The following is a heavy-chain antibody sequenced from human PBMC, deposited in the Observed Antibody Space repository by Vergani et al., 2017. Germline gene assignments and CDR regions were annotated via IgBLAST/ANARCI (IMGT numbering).Heavy chain of an antibody. J-gene: IGHJ6*03. D-gene: IGHD4-11*01. CDR3: ARVNTETNGHLYYYYYMDV. CDR2: IDHTGRP. Sequence: QVQLQQWGGGLLKPSETLSLTCVVNGGSFTSYNWTWIRQSPGEGLEWVGDIDHTGRPDYNPSLKSRLTMSVDKSRNQFSLTLNSVTDTDTAIYFCARVNTETNGHLYYYYYMDVWGQGTAVTVS. CDR1: GGSFTSYN. V-gene: IGHV4-34*01.